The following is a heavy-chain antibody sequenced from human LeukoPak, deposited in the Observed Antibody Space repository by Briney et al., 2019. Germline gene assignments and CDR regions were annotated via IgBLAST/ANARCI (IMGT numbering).Heavy chain of an antibody. D-gene: IGHD6-13*01. Sequence: PGRSLRLSCAASGFTFSSYSMNWVRQAPGKGLEWVSSISSSSSYIYYADSVKGRFTVSRDNAKNSLYLQMNSLRAEDTAVYYCAREPPAAAGAIDYWGQGTLVTVSP. V-gene: IGHV3-21*01. CDR1: GFTFSSYS. CDR3: AREPPAAAGAIDY. J-gene: IGHJ4*02. CDR2: ISSSSSYI.